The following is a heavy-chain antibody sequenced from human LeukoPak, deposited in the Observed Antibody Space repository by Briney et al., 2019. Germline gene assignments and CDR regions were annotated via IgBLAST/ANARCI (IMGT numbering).Heavy chain of an antibody. D-gene: IGHD3-3*01. CDR3: ATTDFGVGRPEDAFDI. CDR2: ISSSGSTI. CDR1: GFTCSDYY. V-gene: IGHV3-11*04. J-gene: IGHJ3*02. Sequence: GGSLRLSCAASGFTCSDYYMSWIRQAPGKGLEWVSYISSSGSTIYYADSVKGRFTISRDNAKNSMYLQMNSLRAEETAVYYCATTDFGVGRPEDAFDIWGQGTMVTVSS.